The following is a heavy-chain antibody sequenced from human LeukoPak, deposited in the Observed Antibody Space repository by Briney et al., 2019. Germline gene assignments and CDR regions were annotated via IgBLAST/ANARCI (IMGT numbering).Heavy chain of an antibody. CDR2: ISYDGSHK. D-gene: IGHD2-2*01. J-gene: IGHJ6*04. Sequence: GGSLRLSCAASGFTFSSYSMNWVRQAPGKGLEWVAVISYDGSHKNYADSVKGRFTISRDNSKNTVYLQMNSLRPEDTAVYYCAREGCSSTSCYEEDPDYYYYYGMDVWGKGTTVTVSS. V-gene: IGHV3-30*03. CDR3: AREGCSSTSCYEEDPDYYYYYGMDV. CDR1: GFTFSSYS.